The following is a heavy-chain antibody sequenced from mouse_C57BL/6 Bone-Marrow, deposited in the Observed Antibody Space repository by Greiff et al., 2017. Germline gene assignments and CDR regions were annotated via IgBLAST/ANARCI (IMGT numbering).Heavy chain of an antibody. CDR1: GYTFTSYW. D-gene: IGHD2-3*01. CDR2: IDPSDSYT. V-gene: IGHV1-69*01. J-gene: IGHJ3*01. CDR3: ARWDDGYYGAY. Sequence: QVQLQQSGAELVMPGASVKLSCKASGYTFTSYWMHWVKQRPGQGLEWIGEIDPSDSYTNYNQKFKGKSTLTVDKSSSTAYMQLSSLTSEDSAVYYCARWDDGYYGAYWGQGTLVTVSA.